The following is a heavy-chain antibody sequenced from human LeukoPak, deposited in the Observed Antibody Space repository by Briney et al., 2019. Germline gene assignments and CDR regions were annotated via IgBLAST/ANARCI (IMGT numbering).Heavy chain of an antibody. V-gene: IGHV3-21*01. Sequence: GGSLRLSCTASELIFSAYNMNWVRQAPGKGLEWISSISSSSTYIYYADSVKGRFTISRDNAKNSLYLQMDSLRTEDTAVYYCARERGTGIGIYPLDYWGQGALVTVSP. D-gene: IGHD3-16*01. CDR3: ARERGTGIGIYPLDY. J-gene: IGHJ4*02. CDR2: ISSSSTYI. CDR1: ELIFSAYN.